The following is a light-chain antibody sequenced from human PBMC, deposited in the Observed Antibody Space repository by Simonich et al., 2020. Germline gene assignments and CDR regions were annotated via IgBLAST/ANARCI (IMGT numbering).Light chain of an antibody. CDR2: WSS. V-gene: IGKV4-1*01. Sequence: DIVMTQSPDSLAVALGERATINCKSRQSVLYSSNNKNYLAWYQQKPGQPLKLLIYWSSTRESGVPDRFSGCGSGTDFTLTISSLQAEDVAVYYCQQYYSTPYTFGQGTKLEIK. CDR3: QQYYSTPYT. J-gene: IGKJ2*01. CDR1: QSVLYSSNNKNY.